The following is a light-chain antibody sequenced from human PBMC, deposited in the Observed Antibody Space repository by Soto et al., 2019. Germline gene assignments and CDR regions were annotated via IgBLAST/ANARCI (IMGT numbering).Light chain of an antibody. V-gene: IGKV1-39*01. CDR3: QQTYSAPHT. CDR2: AAS. CDR1: QSISIY. Sequence: DIQMTQSPSSLSASVGDRVTITCRASQSISIYLNWYQQTPGKAPKLLIYAASSLQSGVPSRFSGSGSGTDFTLTITSLQPEDFTTYYCQQTYSAPHTFGQGTKLEIK. J-gene: IGKJ2*01.